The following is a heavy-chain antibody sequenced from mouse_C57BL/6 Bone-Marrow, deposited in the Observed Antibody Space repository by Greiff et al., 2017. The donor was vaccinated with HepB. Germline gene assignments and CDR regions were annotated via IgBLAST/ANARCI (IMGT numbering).Heavy chain of an antibody. CDR2: IWGVGST. J-gene: IGHJ3*01. V-gene: IGHV2-6*01. CDR3: ASSRQLRPFAY. CDR1: GFSLTSYD. Sequence: VQVVESGPGLVAPSQSLSITCTVSGFSLTSYDVDWVRQSPGKGLEWLGVIWGVGSTNYNSALKSRLSISKDNSKSQVFLKMNSLQTDDTAMYYCASSRQLRPFAYWGQGTLVTVSA. D-gene: IGHD3-2*02.